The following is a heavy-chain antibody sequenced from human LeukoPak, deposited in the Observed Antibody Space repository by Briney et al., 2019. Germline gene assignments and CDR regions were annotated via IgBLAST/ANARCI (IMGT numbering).Heavy chain of an antibody. CDR3: AKDGGQGADY. CDR1: GFTFSIYA. J-gene: IGHJ4*02. CDR2: ISGSDGST. Sequence: GGSLRLSCAASGFTFSIYAMSWVRQAPGKGLEWVSGISGSDGSTYYADSVKGRFTISRDNSKNTLYLQMNSLRAEDMAVYYCAKDGGQGADYWGQGTLVSVSS. D-gene: IGHD3-16*01. V-gene: IGHV3-23*01.